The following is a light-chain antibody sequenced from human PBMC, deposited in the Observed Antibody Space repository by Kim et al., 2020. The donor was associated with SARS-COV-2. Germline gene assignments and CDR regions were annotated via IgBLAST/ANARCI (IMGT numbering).Light chain of an antibody. CDR2: YNN. CDR3: AAWDDSLNGHVV. V-gene: IGLV1-44*01. Sequence: QRVTISGSGSSSNIGSSTVNWYQQLPGTAPKLLIYYNNQRPSGVPDRFSGSQSGTSASLAISGLQSEDEADYYCAAWDDSLNGHVVFGGGTQLTVL. J-gene: IGLJ2*01. CDR1: SSNIGSST.